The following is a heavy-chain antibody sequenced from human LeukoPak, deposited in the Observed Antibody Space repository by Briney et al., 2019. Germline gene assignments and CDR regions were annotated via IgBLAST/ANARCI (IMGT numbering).Heavy chain of an antibody. CDR1: GGSISSYY. J-gene: IGHJ4*02. CDR3: AAHSYHYYFDY. CDR2: IYYSGST. V-gene: IGHV4-59*08. D-gene: IGHD5-18*01. Sequence: SETLSLTCTVSGGSISSYYWSWIRQPPGKGLEWIGYIYYSGSTNYNPSLKSRVTISVDTSKNQFSLKLSSVTAADTAVYYCAAHSYHYYFDYWGQGTLVTVSS.